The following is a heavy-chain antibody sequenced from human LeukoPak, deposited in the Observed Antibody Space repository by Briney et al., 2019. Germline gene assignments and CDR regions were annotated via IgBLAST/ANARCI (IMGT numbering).Heavy chain of an antibody. J-gene: IGHJ4*02. CDR3: ARVLTYNYDSSGYHFDY. V-gene: IGHV1-18*01. CDR2: ISAYNGNT. Sequence: ASVKVSCKASGYTFTSYGISSVRQAPGQGLEWMGWISAYNGNTNYAQKLQGRVTMTTDTSASTAYMELRSLRSDDTAVYYCARVLTYNYDSSGYHFDYWGQGTLVTVSS. D-gene: IGHD3-22*01. CDR1: GYTFTSYG.